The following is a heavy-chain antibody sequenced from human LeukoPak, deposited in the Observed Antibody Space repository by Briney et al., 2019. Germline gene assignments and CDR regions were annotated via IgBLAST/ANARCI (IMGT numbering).Heavy chain of an antibody. J-gene: IGHJ4*02. V-gene: IGHV3-23*01. CDR1: GFTFSTYA. CDR3: ARGPKVPAPTYYFDY. CDR2: LSGSGAST. Sequence: GGSLRLSCAASGFTFSTYAMTWVRQAPGKGLEWVSALSGSGASTFLADSVKGRFTISRDNSKNTLYLQMNSLRDEDTAVYYCARGPKVPAPTYYFDYWGQGILVTVSS. D-gene: IGHD2-2*01.